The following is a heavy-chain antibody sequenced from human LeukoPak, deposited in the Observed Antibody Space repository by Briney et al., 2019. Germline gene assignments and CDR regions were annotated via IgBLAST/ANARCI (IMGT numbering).Heavy chain of an antibody. J-gene: IGHJ5*02. V-gene: IGHV3-7*01. D-gene: IGHD3-22*01. Sequence: GGSLRLSCAASGFTFSSYWMSWVRQAPGKGLEWVANIKQDGSEKYYVDSVKGRFTISRDNAKNSLYLQMDSLRAEDAAVFYCARRHGSGYNYTSGYPIDLWGQGTLVTVSS. CDR3: ARRHGSGYNYTSGYPIDL. CDR2: IKQDGSEK. CDR1: GFTFSSYW.